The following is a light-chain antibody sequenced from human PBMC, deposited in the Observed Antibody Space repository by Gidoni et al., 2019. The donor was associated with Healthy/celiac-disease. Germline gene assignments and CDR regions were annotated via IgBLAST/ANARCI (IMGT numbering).Light chain of an antibody. V-gene: IGKV3-15*01. J-gene: IGKJ2*01. CDR2: GAA. CDR3: QQYNNWPPYT. Sequence: EIVMTKPPATLSVSPGERATLSCRASQSVSSNLAWYQQKPGQAPRLLIYGAATRSTGIPARVSGSGSGTKFSLTISSLQSEVFAVYYCQQYNNWPPYTFGQGTKLEIK. CDR1: QSVSSN.